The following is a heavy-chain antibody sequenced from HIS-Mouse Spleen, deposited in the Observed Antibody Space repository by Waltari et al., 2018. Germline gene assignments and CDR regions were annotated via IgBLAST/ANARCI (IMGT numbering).Heavy chain of an antibody. CDR2: ISYDGSNK. V-gene: IGHV3-30*04. CDR1: GFTFSSYA. CDR3: ARGSSWWGYFDY. Sequence: QVQLVESGGGVVQPGRSLRLSCAASGFTFSSYAMHWVRQAPGKGLEWVAVISYDGSNKYYADSVKGRFTISRDNSKNTLYLQMNSLRAEDTAVYYCARGSSWWGYFDYWGQGTLVTVSS. D-gene: IGHD6-13*01. J-gene: IGHJ4*02.